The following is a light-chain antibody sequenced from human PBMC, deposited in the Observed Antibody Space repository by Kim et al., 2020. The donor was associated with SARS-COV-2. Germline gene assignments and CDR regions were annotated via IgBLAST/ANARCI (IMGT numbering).Light chain of an antibody. V-gene: IGKV1-39*01. CDR3: QQSFITPYT. CDR2: GAS. J-gene: IGKJ2*01. CDR1: QSINSY. Sequence: SASVADRVTITCRTSQSINSYLNWYQQKPGKAPNLLIYGASGLQSGVPSRFSGSGSGTYFTLTISSLQPEDFATYYCQQSFITPYTFGQGTKLEI.